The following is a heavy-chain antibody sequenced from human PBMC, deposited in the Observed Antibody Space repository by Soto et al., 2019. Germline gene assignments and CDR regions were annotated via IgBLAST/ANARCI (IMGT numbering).Heavy chain of an antibody. V-gene: IGHV4-59*01. CDR2: ISYSGST. CDR3: ARDWDSSGLFDP. CDR1: GASITTYY. Sequence: SETLSLTCSVSGASITTYYWSWIRQPPGKGLEWIGSISYSGSTKYNPSLESRVMISLDTSKNQFSLRLTSVTAADTALYYCARDWDSSGLFDPWGQGALVTVSS. D-gene: IGHD3-10*01. J-gene: IGHJ5*02.